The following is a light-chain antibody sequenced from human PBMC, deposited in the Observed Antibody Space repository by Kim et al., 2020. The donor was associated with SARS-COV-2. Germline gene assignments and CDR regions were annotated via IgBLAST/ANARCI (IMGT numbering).Light chain of an antibody. Sequence: SYELTQPPSVSVSPGQTASITCSGDKLGDKYAYWYQQKPGQSPVVVIYHDSKRPSGIPERFSGSNSGNTATLTISGTQAVDEADYYCQAWDSSWVFGGGTKVTVL. CDR1: KLGDKY. CDR3: QAWDSSWV. CDR2: HDS. V-gene: IGLV3-1*01. J-gene: IGLJ3*02.